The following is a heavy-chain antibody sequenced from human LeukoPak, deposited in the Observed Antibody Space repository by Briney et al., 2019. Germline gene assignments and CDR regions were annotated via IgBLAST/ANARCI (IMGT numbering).Heavy chain of an antibody. Sequence: AVKVSCKASGGTFSSYAISWVRQAPGQGLEWMGGIIPIFGTANYAQKFQGRVTITTDESTSTAYMELSSLRSEDTAVYYCARTMGVPAAIFLGYSNWFDPWGQGTLVTVSS. CDR2: IIPIFGTA. CDR1: GGTFSSYA. V-gene: IGHV1-69*05. D-gene: IGHD2-2*01. CDR3: ARTMGVPAAIFLGYSNWFDP. J-gene: IGHJ5*02.